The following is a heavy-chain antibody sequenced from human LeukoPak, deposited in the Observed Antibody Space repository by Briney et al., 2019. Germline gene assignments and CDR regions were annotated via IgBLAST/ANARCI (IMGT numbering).Heavy chain of an antibody. V-gene: IGHV3-23*01. D-gene: IGHD5-12*01. Sequence: GGTLRLFCGASEFTFSNFGMSWVRQARGKGLEWVSCIIGIGQMTYCADSVRGHFTISRDNSKNTRYLQMSSLRARDTAIYYCAKQVGYDWDVFDYWGQGTLVTVSS. CDR3: AKQVGYDWDVFDY. CDR2: IIGIGQMT. J-gene: IGHJ4*02. CDR1: EFTFSNFG.